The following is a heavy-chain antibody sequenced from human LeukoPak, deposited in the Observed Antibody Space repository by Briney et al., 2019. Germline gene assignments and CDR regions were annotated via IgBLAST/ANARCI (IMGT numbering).Heavy chain of an antibody. J-gene: IGHJ3*02. Sequence: WGSLRLSCAASGFTFSSYAMSWVRQAPGKGLKWVSAISGSGGSTYYADSVKGRFTISRDNSKNTLYLQMNSLRAEDTAVYYCAKGAYYYDSSGYYAFDIWGQGTMVTVSS. CDR3: AKGAYYYDSSGYYAFDI. D-gene: IGHD3-22*01. CDR1: GFTFSSYA. V-gene: IGHV3-23*01. CDR2: ISGSGGST.